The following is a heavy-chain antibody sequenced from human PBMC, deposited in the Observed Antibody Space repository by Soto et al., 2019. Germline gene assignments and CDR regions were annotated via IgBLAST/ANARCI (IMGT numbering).Heavy chain of an antibody. CDR3: ARDSSGWFSGAFDI. V-gene: IGHV1-2*04. CDR1: RYTFTGYY. D-gene: IGHD6-19*01. CDR2: INPNSGGT. J-gene: IGHJ3*02. Sequence: ASVEVSCKDSRYTFTGYYMHWVPHAPGQGLEWMGWINPNSGGTNYAQKFQGWVTMTRDTSISTAYMELSRLRSDDTAVYYCARDSSGWFSGAFDIWGQGTMVTVSS.